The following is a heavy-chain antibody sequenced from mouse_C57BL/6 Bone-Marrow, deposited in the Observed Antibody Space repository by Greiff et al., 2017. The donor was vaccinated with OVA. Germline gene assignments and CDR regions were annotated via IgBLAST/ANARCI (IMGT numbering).Heavy chain of an antibody. CDR1: GYTFTSYW. V-gene: IGHV1-55*01. J-gene: IGHJ1*03. Sequence: VKLQQPGAELVKPGASVKMSCKASGYTFTSYWITWVKQRPGQGLEWIGDIYPGSGSTNYNEKFKSKATLTVDTSSSTAYMQLSSLTSEDSAVYYWARGVIYYGPWYFDVWGTGTTVTVSS. CDR3: ARGVIYYGPWYFDV. D-gene: IGHD2-1*01. CDR2: IYPGSGST.